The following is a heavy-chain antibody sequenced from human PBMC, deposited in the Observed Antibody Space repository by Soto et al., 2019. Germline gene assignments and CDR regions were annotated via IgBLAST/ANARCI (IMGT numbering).Heavy chain of an antibody. V-gene: IGHV1-18*01. CDR1: GYTFIRYG. Sequence: QVQLAQSANEVKKPGASMRVSCKAAGYTFIRYGIAWVRQAPGQGLEWMGWISPYNDYTVYAQKFQGRVSMTADTSTRTVYMNLRGLKSDDTAVYYCARGGYYDNSWGKLSHYGLDVW. D-gene: IGHD3-16*01. CDR3: ARGGYYDNSWGKLSHYGLDV. J-gene: IGHJ6*01. CDR2: ISPYNDYT.